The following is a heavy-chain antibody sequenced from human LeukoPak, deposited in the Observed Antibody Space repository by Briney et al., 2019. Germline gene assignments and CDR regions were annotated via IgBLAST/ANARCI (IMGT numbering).Heavy chain of an antibody. D-gene: IGHD4-17*01. CDR1: GFTFSNYW. CDR3: AKSGYGDYYFDY. CDR2: IKTDESEK. J-gene: IGHJ4*02. Sequence: GGSLRLSCAASGFTFSNYWMSWVRQAPGKGLEWVAIIKTDESEKYYVDSVKGRFTISRDNAKNSLYLQMNSLRAEDTAVYYCAKSGYGDYYFDYWGQGTLVTVSS. V-gene: IGHV3-7*03.